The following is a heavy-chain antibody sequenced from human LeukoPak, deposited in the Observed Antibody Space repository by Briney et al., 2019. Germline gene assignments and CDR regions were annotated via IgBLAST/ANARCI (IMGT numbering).Heavy chain of an antibody. D-gene: IGHD5-12*01. V-gene: IGHV3-23*01. CDR3: AKNWGATIYYAFDI. J-gene: IGHJ3*02. Sequence: PGGSLRLSCAASGFTFSSYAISWVRQAPGKGLKWVSAISGSGGYTYYAGSVKGRFTISRDNSKNTLYLQMNSLRAEDTAVYYCAKNWGATIYYAFDIWGQGTMVTVSS. CDR2: ISGSGGYT. CDR1: GFTFSSYA.